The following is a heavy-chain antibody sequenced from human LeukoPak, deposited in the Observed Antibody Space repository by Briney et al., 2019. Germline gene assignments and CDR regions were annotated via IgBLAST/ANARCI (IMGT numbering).Heavy chain of an antibody. J-gene: IGHJ4*02. Sequence: GASVKVSCKASGYTFTGYYMHWVRQAPGQGLEWMGRINPNSGGTNYAQKFQGRVTMTRDASISTAYMELSRLRSDDTAVYYCARAKISSLLWFGGVLFDYWGQGTLVTVSS. CDR3: ARAKISSLLWFGGVLFDY. CDR2: INPNSGGT. D-gene: IGHD3-10*01. V-gene: IGHV1-2*06. CDR1: GYTFTGYY.